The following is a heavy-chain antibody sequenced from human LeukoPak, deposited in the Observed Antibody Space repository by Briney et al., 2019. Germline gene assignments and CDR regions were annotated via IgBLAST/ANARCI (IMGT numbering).Heavy chain of an antibody. Sequence: PGRSLRLSCAASGFTFDDYAMHWVRQAPGKGLEWVSSISSSSSYIYYADSVKGRFTISRDNAKNSLYLQMNSLRAEDTAVYYCARDPGFYGGNSRYWGQGTLVTVSS. CDR3: ARDPGFYGGNSRY. D-gene: IGHD4-23*01. CDR2: ISSSSSYI. J-gene: IGHJ4*02. V-gene: IGHV3-21*01. CDR1: GFTFDDYA.